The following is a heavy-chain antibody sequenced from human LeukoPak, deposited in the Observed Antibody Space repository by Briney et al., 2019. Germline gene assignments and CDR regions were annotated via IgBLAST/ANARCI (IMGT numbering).Heavy chain of an antibody. J-gene: IGHJ6*02. CDR1: GFTFSSYG. D-gene: IGHD2-15*01. CDR3: ARIGCSGANCYGYYYYGMDV. CDR2: ISYDGSNK. Sequence: QPGRSLRLSCAASGFTFSSYGMHWVRQAPRKGLEWVAVISYDGSNKYYADSVKGRFTISRDNSKNTLYLQMNSLRAEDTAVYYCARIGCSGANCYGYYYYGMDVWGRGTTVTVSS. V-gene: IGHV3-30*03.